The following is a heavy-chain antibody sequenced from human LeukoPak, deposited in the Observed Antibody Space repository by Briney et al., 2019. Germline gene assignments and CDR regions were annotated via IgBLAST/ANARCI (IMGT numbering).Heavy chain of an antibody. CDR2: IYYSGST. CDR3: ARNTLQGIQQLPAFDI. J-gene: IGHJ3*02. D-gene: IGHD6-13*01. CDR1: GGSISSYY. V-gene: IGHV4-59*01. Sequence: MPSETLSLTCTVSGGSISSYYWSWIRQPPGKGLEWIGYIYYSGSTNYNPSLKSRVTISVDTSKNQFSLKLSSVTAADTAVYYCARNTLQGIQQLPAFDIWGQGTMVTVSS.